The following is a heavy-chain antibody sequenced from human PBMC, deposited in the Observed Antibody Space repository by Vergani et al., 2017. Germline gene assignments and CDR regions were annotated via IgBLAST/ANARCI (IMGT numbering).Heavy chain of an antibody. J-gene: IGHJ4*02. CDR1: GGSVSSGSYY. CDR3: ARGAEGGGAEQN. V-gene: IGHV4-61*01. D-gene: IGHD3-16*01. Sequence: QVQLQESGPGLVKPSETLSLTCTVSGGSVSSGSYYWSWIRQPPGKGLEWIGYIYYSGSTNYNPSLKSRVTISVDTSKNQFSLKLSSVTAADTAVYYWARGAEGGGAEQNWGQGTLVTVSS. CDR2: IYYSGST.